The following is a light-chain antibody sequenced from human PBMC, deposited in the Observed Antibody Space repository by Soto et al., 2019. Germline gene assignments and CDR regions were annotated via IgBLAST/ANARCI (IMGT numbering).Light chain of an antibody. CDR3: QQYGSSLFT. CDR1: QSVSSSY. CDR2: GSS. J-gene: IGKJ3*01. V-gene: IGKV3-20*01. Sequence: EIALTQSPGTLSLSPGERATLSCRDSQSVSSSYLAWYQQKPGQAPRLLIYGSSSRATGSPDRFSGSGSGTDFTLTISRLEPEDFAVYYCQQYGSSLFTFGPGNNGDIK.